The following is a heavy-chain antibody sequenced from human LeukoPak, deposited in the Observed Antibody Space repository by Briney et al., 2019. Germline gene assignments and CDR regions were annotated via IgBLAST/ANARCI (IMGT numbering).Heavy chain of an antibody. CDR1: GGSFSGYY. J-gene: IGHJ3*02. CDR3: ARGLRKDIVVVVAATPRGAFDI. CDR2: INHSGST. V-gene: IGHV4-34*01. D-gene: IGHD2-15*01. Sequence: SETLSLTCAVYGGSFSGYYWSWIRQPPGKGLEWIGEINHSGSTNYNPSLNRRFTISVDTSKNQFSLKLSSVTAADTAVYYCARGLRKDIVVVVAATPRGAFDIWGQGTMVTVSS.